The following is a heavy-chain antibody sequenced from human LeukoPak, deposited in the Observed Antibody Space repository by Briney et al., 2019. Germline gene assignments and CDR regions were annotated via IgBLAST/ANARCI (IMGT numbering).Heavy chain of an antibody. J-gene: IGHJ4*02. CDR1: GGSISSSNYY. D-gene: IGHD2-15*01. CDR2: IYYSGST. CDR3: AACSGGSCYGSDY. V-gene: IGHV4-39*01. Sequence: SETLSLTCTVSGGSISSSNYYWGWIRQPPGKGLEWIGNIYYSGSTYYNPSLKSRVTISVDTSKNQFSLRLSSVTAADTAVYYCAACSGGSCYGSDYWGQGTLVTVSS.